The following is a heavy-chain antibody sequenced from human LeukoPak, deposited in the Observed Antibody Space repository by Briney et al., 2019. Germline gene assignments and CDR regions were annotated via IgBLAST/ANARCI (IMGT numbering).Heavy chain of an antibody. V-gene: IGHV3-7*01. D-gene: IGHD3-10*01. J-gene: IGHJ6*02. CDR2: VKQDGSEK. CDR3: ARTLRPGSSYGYYYGIDV. CDR1: GITFSSHW. Sequence: GGSLRLSCAASGITFSSHWMTWVRQAAGKELEWVANVKQDGSEKYYVDSVKGRFTISRDNAKNSLYLQMNSLRAEDTAVYYCARTLRPGSSYGYYYGIDVWGQGTTVTVSS.